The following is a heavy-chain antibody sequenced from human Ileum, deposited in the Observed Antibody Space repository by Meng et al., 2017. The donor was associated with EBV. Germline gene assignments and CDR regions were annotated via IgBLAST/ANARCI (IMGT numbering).Heavy chain of an antibody. V-gene: IGHV3-33*01. CDR1: GFTFSSHG. CDR3: ARQVPHDL. D-gene: IGHD4/OR15-4a*01. Sequence: VELVGSGGGVVQPGRSLRLSCTGSGFTFSSHGMHWVRQAPGRGLEWVGLIWYDGSDEFYSDSVKGRFTISRDNSKNTVYLQMESLRVEDTAVYYCARQVPHDLWGQGTLVTVSS. J-gene: IGHJ5*02. CDR2: IWYDGSDE.